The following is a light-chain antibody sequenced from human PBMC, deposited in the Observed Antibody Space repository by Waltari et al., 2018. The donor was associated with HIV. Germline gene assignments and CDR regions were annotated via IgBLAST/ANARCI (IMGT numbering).Light chain of an antibody. CDR1: SSNIGAGYD. CDR3: QSYDTSLSGSGV. Sequence: QSVLTQPPSVSGAPGQRVTISCTGSSSNIGAGYDVHWYQQLPGTAPRVPIYGNGNRPSGVPDRFSGSKSGTSASLAITGLQAEDEADYYGQSYDTSLSGSGVFGGGTKLTVL. V-gene: IGLV1-40*01. J-gene: IGLJ2*01. CDR2: GNG.